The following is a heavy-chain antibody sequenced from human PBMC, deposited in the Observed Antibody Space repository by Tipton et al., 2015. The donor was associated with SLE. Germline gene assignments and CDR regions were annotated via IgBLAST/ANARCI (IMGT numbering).Heavy chain of an antibody. CDR1: GGSISSSSYY. V-gene: IGHV4-39*07. CDR3: ASSEGVVVVAADDY. J-gene: IGHJ4*02. Sequence: LSLTCTVSGGSISSSSYYWGWIRQPPGKGLEWIGSIYYSGSTYYNPSLKSRVTISVDTSKNQFSLKLSSVTAADTAVYYCASSEGVVVVAADDYWGQGTLVTVSS. D-gene: IGHD2-15*01. CDR2: IYYSGST.